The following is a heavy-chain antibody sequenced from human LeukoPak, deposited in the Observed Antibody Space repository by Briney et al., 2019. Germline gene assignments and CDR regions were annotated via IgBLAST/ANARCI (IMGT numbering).Heavy chain of an antibody. V-gene: IGHV4-61*01. CDR1: GGSVSSGRYC. CDR3: AREGNGPAYYHFYYLDV. CDR2: IHYSGST. J-gene: IGHJ6*03. D-gene: IGHD1-1*01. Sequence: SETLSLTCTVSGGSVSSGRYCWSWIRQPPGKGLEWIAYIHYSGSTNYNPSLKSRVTISVDTSKNQFSLKLSSVTAADTAVYYCAREGNGPAYYHFYYLDVWGKGTTVTVSS.